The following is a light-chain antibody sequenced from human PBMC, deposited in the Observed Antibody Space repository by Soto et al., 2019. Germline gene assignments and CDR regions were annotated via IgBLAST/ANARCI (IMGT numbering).Light chain of an antibody. CDR3: QQYYTTLT. CDR2: WAS. J-gene: IGKJ4*01. CDR1: QSVLYNSDNKNY. V-gene: IGKV4-1*01. Sequence: DIVMTQSPDSLAVSLGERATINCKSSQSVLYNSDNKNYLAWYQQKPGQPPKLLIYWASTRDSGVPDRFSGSGSEADFTLTISSPQAEDVAVYYCQQYYTTLTFGGGTKVEIK.